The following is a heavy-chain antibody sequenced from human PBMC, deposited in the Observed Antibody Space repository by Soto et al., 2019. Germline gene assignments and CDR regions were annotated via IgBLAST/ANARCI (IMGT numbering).Heavy chain of an antibody. CDR2: IYRDGRTT. V-gene: IGHV3-23*03. CDR3: VGLIYDRRLNYLYFDY. D-gene: IGHD3-22*01. J-gene: IGHJ4*02. Sequence: EARLLESGGGLIQPGGSPRLSCEASGFNFGAYAMSWVRQAPGKRLEWIGEIYRDGRTTYNPSLRGRATISVDTSKNWFPLRVPSPIAADPAFYYGVGLIYDRRLNYLYFDYWGRGPWSPSPQ. CDR1: GFNFGAYA.